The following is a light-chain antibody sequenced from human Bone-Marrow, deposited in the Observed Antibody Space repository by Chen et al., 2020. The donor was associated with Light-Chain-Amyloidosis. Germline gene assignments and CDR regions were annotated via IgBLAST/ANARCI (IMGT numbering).Light chain of an antibody. J-gene: IGKJ2*01. CDR3: QQYYSTPYT. Sequence: DMVMTHSPDSLSVSLGERATINCQSSQSVLYSSNNKNYLSWYQQKPGQPPKLLIYWASTRESGVPDRFSGSGSGTDFTLTISSLQAEDVAVYYCQQYYSTPYTFGQGTKLEIK. CDR1: QSVLYSSNNKNY. V-gene: IGKV4-1*01. CDR2: WAS.